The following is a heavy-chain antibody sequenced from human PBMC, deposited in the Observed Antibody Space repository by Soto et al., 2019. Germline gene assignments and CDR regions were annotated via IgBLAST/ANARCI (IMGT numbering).Heavy chain of an antibody. V-gene: IGHV3-74*01. CDR3: ARARAIAAAGIRWFDP. CDR2: INSDGSST. D-gene: IGHD6-13*01. Sequence: EVQLVESGGGLVQPGGSLRLSCAASGFTFSSYWMHWVRQAPGKGLVWVSRINSDGSSTSYADSVKGRFTISRDNAKNTLYLQMNSLRAEDTAVYYCARARAIAAAGIRWFDPWGQGTLVTVSS. CDR1: GFTFSSYW. J-gene: IGHJ5*02.